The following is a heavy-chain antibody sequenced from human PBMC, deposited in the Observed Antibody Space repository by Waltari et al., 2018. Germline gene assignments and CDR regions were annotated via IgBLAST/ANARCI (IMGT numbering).Heavy chain of an antibody. V-gene: IGHV3-30*02. J-gene: IGHJ6*03. D-gene: IGHD1-20*01. CDR1: GFTFSSSG. Sequence: QVQLVESGGGVVQPGGSVRLAWSASGFTFSSSGMRWLRQAPGKGLEWVAFIRYDGSNKYYADSVKGRFTISRDNSKNTLYLQMNSLRAEDTAVYYCAKEYNWNTGGYYYMDVWGKGTTVTVSS. CDR2: IRYDGSNK. CDR3: AKEYNWNTGGYYYMDV.